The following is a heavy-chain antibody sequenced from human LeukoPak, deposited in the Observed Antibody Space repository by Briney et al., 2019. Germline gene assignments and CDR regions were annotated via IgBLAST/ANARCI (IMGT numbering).Heavy chain of an antibody. CDR2: INHGGST. CDR1: GGSFSGDF. J-gene: IGHJ4*02. CDR3: ARSVHMATVTNFDY. V-gene: IGHV4-34*01. D-gene: IGHD4-17*01. Sequence: KASETLSLTCAVYGGSFSGDFWSWIRQSPGKGLEWIGEINHGGSTTYNPSLQSRVTMSADTSKNQITLTMNSVSVADTAVYYCARSVHMATVTNFDYWGQGALVTVSS.